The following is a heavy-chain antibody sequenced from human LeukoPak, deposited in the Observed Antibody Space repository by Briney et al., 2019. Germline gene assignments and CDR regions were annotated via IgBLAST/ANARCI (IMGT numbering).Heavy chain of an antibody. CDR2: IKPKTDGETT. D-gene: IGHD2-21*01. CDR1: GFTFSNAY. V-gene: IGHV3-15*07. J-gene: IGHJ4*02. CDR3: ITPLPYSAQ. Sequence: GGPLRLSCAASGFTFSNAYMNWVRQAPGKGLEWVGRIKPKTDGETTEYAAPVKGRFSISRDDSKNMLYLQMNSLKTEDTAVYYCITPLPYSAQGGQGTLVTVSS.